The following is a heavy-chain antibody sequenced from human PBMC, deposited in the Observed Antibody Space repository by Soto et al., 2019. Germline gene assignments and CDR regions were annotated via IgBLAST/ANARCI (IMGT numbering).Heavy chain of an antibody. J-gene: IGHJ6*01. Sequence: SVKVSCKASGGTFSSYAISWVRQAPGQGLEWMGGIIPIFGTANYAQKFQGRVTITADESTSTAYMELSSLRSEDTAVYYCAGSSSDVSYNYYYGMDVWGQGTTATVSS. CDR3: AGSSSDVSYNYYYGMDV. CDR2: IIPIFGTA. V-gene: IGHV1-69*13. CDR1: GGTFSSYA.